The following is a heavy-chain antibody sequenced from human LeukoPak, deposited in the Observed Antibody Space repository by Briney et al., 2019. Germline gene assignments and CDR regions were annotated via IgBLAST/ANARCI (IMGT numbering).Heavy chain of an antibody. CDR2: IFYSGST. J-gene: IGHJ6*02. CDR3: ARGRRYDILTGYRYYYYYGMDV. CDR1: GGSINSSSYY. D-gene: IGHD3-9*01. Sequence: SETLSLTCTVSGGSINSSSYYWGWIRQPPGKGLEWIGSIFYSGSTYYNPSLMSRVTISVDTSKNQFSLKLSSVTAADTAVYYCARGRRYDILTGYRYYYYYGMDVWGQGTTVTVSS. V-gene: IGHV4-39*07.